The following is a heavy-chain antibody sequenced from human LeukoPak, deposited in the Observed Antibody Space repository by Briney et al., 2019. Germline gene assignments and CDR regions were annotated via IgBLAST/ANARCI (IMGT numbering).Heavy chain of an antibody. CDR1: VGALSSYH. CDR3: STYSGGCAYNAY. J-gene: IGHJ4*02. V-gene: IGHV4-4*07. CDR2: IYPSGST. Sequence: PSETLSLTRTVSVGALSSYHWASIRQPAGKGLEWIGRIYPSGSTNYNPSLKSRVTMSVDTSKNQFSLKLTAVAAADTAVYYCSTYSGGCAYNAYWGQGTLVTVSS. D-gene: IGHD1-26*01.